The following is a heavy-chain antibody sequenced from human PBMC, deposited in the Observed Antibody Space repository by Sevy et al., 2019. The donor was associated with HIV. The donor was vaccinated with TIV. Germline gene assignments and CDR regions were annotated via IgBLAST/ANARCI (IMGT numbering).Heavy chain of an antibody. CDR3: AREGSSWAGWFDP. Sequence: SETLSLTCTVSGGSISSGSYYWSWIRQPAGKGLEWIGRIYTSGRTNYNPSLKSRVTISVDTSKNQFSLKLSSVTAADTAVYYCAREGSSWAGWFDPWCQGTLVTVSS. CDR2: IYTSGRT. CDR1: GGSISSGSYY. V-gene: IGHV4-61*02. D-gene: IGHD6-13*01. J-gene: IGHJ5*02.